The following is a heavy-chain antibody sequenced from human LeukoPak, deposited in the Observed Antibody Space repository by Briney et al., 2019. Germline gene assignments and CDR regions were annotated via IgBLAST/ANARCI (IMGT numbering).Heavy chain of an antibody. V-gene: IGHV3-53*01. J-gene: IGHJ4*02. Sequence: PGGSLRLSCAASGFTFSSYEMNWVRQAPGKGLEWVSVIYSGGSTYYADSVKGRFTISRDNSKNTLYLQMNSLRAEDTAVYYCAKVGYWGQGTLVTVSS. CDR1: GFTFSSYE. CDR2: IYSGGST. CDR3: AKVGY.